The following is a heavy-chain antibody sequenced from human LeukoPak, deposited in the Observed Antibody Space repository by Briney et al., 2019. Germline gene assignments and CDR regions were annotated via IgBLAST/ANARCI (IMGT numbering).Heavy chain of an antibody. J-gene: IGHJ4*02. CDR3: AKASWVSSTDAVR. V-gene: IGHV3-23*01. D-gene: IGHD3-16*01. Sequence: GGSLRVSCAASGFTFKNYDMNWVRQAPGKGLEWVSSITTNGGATYYADSVEGRFTLSSDSSRNTVYFQLNNLRVEDTAIYYCAKASWVSSTDAVRWGQGTLVTVSS. CDR2: ITTNGGAT. CDR1: GFTFKNYD.